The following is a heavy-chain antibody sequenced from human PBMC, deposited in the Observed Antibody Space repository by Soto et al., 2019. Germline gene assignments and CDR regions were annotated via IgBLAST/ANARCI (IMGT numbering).Heavy chain of an antibody. CDR2: ISAYNGNT. V-gene: IGHV1-18*01. D-gene: IGHD2-2*03. CDR1: GYTFTSYG. Sequence: QVQLVQSGAEVKKPGASVKVSCKASGYTFTSYGISWVRQAPGQGLEWMGWISAYNGNTKYAQKLQGRVTMTTVTSTSTAYMELSSLRSDYTAVYYCSRVDIVVVPAAPFDYWGQGTLVTFSS. J-gene: IGHJ4*02. CDR3: SRVDIVVVPAAPFDY.